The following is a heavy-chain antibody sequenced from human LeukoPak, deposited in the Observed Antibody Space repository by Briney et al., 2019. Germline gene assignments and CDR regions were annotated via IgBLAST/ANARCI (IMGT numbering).Heavy chain of an antibody. CDR1: GFTVSSNY. CDR3: ARGSDGWFAFDY. J-gene: IGHJ4*02. Sequence: GGPLRLSCAASGFTVSSNYMTWVRQAPGKGLEWVSIIYTTGGKYYADSVKGRFTISRDNSKHTLYLQMNSLRAEDTAVYYCARGSDGWFAFDYWGQGILVTVSS. V-gene: IGHV3-66*01. D-gene: IGHD6-19*01. CDR2: IYTTGGK.